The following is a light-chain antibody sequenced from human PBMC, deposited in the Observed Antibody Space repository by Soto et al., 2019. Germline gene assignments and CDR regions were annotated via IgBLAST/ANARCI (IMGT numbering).Light chain of an antibody. CDR1: QSVLNN. J-gene: IGKJ2*01. CDR2: GAS. Sequence: EIVMTQSPATLSVSPGDTATLSCRASQSVLNNLAWYQQKAGQAPRLLIYGASTRFSGIPARISGSGSGTEFSLTISTLQSEDFAVYFCKPYNYWPGTFGQGTKLEIK. V-gene: IGKV3-15*01. CDR3: KPYNYWPGT.